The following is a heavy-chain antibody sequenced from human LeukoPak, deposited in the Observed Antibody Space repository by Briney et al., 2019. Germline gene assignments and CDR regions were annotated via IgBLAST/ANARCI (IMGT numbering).Heavy chain of an antibody. Sequence: SETLSLTCTVSGGSISSYYWNWIRQPSGKGLEWIGGIYHSGSTYYNPSLKSRVTISVDTSKNQFSLKLSSVTAADTAVYYCARDRSYCSGGSCSYYFDYWGQGTLVTVSS. CDR3: ARDRSYCSGGSCSYYFDY. D-gene: IGHD2-15*01. V-gene: IGHV4-59*12. CDR2: IYHSGST. CDR1: GGSISSYY. J-gene: IGHJ4*02.